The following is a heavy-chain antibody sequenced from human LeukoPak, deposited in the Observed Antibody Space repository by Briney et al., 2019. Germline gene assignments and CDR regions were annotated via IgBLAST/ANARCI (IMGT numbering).Heavy chain of an antibody. CDR2: ISSSSSYI. Sequence: PGGSLRLSCAASGFTFSSYSMNWVRQAPGKGLEWVSSISSSSSYIYYADSVKGRFTISRDNSKNTVFLQMDSLRAEDTAVYYCAKTQWKVGATDYFDYWGQGILVTVSS. D-gene: IGHD1-26*01. CDR3: AKTQWKVGATDYFDY. CDR1: GFTFSSYS. V-gene: IGHV3-21*04. J-gene: IGHJ4*02.